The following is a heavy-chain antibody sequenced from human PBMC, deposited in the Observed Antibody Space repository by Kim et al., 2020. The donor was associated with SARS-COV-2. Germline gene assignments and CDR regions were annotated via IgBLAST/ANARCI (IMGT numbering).Heavy chain of an antibody. Sequence: SVKGRFTISRDNAKNSLYLQMNSLRAEDTAVYYCARDQSGLWFGESLFDYWGQGTLVTVSS. V-gene: IGHV3-11*06. CDR3: ARDQSGLWFGESLFDY. D-gene: IGHD3-10*01. J-gene: IGHJ4*02.